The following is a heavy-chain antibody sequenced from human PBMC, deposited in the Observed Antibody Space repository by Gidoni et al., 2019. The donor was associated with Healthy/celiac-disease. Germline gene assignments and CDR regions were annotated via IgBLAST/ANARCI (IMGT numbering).Heavy chain of an antibody. CDR3: VTLHVDLYYFDY. V-gene: IGHV3-64D*06. J-gene: IGHJ4*02. Sequence: EVQLVESGGGWVQPGGALRLACSASGFTFSRYAMHWVRQAPGKGLEYVSAISSNVGSTYYADSVKGRFTISRDNSKNTLYLQMSSLRAEDTAVYYCVTLHVDLYYFDYWGQGTLVTVSS. D-gene: IGHD3-16*01. CDR2: ISSNVGST. CDR1: GFTFSRYA.